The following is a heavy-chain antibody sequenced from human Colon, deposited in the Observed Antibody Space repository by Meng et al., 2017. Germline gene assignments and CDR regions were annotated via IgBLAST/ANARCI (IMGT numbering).Heavy chain of an antibody. CDR1: GFTFSNYW. Sequence: GGSLRLSSAVSGFTFSGFTFSNYWMFWVRQAPGKGLVWVARINSDGTNTGYADSVKGRFTISRDNAKNTLYLQMNSLRAEDTAVYYCVRDNVMDVWGQGTTVTVSS. CDR3: VRDNVMDV. J-gene: IGHJ6*02. V-gene: IGHV3-74*01. CDR2: INSDGTNT.